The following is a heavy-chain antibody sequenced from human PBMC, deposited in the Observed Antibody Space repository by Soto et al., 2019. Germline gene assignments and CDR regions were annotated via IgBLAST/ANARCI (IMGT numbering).Heavy chain of an antibody. CDR2: ISWNSGSI. Sequence: ELQLVESGGGLVQPGRSLRLSCTSSGFTFDDHAMHWVRQAPGKGLEWVSGISWNSGSIGYADSVRGRFTISRDNAKNSLYLQMNSRRAEDTALYYCAKDSGGGVGLFDFWGQGTLVTVSS. J-gene: IGHJ4*02. CDR3: AKDSGGGVGLFDF. D-gene: IGHD3-16*01. CDR1: GFTFDDHA. V-gene: IGHV3-9*01.